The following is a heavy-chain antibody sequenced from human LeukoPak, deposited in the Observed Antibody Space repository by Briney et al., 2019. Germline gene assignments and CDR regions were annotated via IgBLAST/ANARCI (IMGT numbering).Heavy chain of an antibody. D-gene: IGHD6-13*01. CDR2: ISSGTSYK. CDR3: ARRLIAATGDVFDI. J-gene: IGHJ3*02. CDR1: GFTLSNFY. V-gene: IGHV3-21*01. Sequence: GGSLRLSCAASGFTLSNFYMNWVRQAPGKGLEWVSSISSGTSYKYYADSMKGRFTISRDNAKNSLYLQMDSLRAEDTAVYYCARRLIAATGDVFDIWGQGAMVTVSS.